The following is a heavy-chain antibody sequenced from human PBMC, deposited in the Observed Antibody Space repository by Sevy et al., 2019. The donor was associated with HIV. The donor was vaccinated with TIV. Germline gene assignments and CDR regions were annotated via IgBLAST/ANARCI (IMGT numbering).Heavy chain of an antibody. Sequence: GGSLRLSCAASGITFSSHAMHWVRQAPGKGLEWVTIISYDGSNKYYADSVKGRFTISRDNSKNTLYLQMNSLRAEDTAVYYCARDDYGDYSGEFDYWGQGTLVTVSS. CDR1: GITFSSHA. CDR2: ISYDGSNK. D-gene: IGHD4-17*01. J-gene: IGHJ4*02. CDR3: ARDDYGDYSGEFDY. V-gene: IGHV3-30-3*01.